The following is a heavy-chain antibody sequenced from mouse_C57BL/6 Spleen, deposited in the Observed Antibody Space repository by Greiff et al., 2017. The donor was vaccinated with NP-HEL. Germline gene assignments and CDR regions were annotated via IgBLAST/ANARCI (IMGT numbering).Heavy chain of an antibody. CDR2: IDPSDSYT. V-gene: IGHV1-69*01. Sequence: QVQLQQPGAELVMPGASVKLSCKASGYTFTSYWMHWVKQRPGQGLEWIGEIDPSDSYTNYNQKFKGKSTLTVDKSSSTAYMQLSSLTSEDSAVYYCARSGYYGSSYFDDWGQGTTLTVSS. D-gene: IGHD1-1*01. CDR3: ARSGYYGSSYFDD. CDR1: GYTFTSYW. J-gene: IGHJ2*01.